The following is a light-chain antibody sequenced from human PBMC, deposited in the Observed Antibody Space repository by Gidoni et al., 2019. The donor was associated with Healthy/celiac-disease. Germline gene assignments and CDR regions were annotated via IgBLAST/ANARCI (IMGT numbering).Light chain of an antibody. J-gene: IGKJ1*01. CDR2: DAS. V-gene: IGKV1-5*01. CDR3: QQYNSYDWT. CDR1: QSISSW. Sequence: DIQMTQSPSTLSASVGDRVTIPCRASQSISSWLAWYQQKPEKAPKLLIYDASSLESGVPSRFSGSGSGTEFTLTISSLQPDDFATYYCQQYNSYDWTFGQGTKVEIK.